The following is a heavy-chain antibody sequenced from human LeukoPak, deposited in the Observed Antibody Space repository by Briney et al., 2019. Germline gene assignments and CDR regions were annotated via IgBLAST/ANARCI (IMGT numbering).Heavy chain of an antibody. V-gene: IGHV4-30-2*01. CDR3: ARGIPSYGMDV. CDR1: GGSISSGGYS. Sequence: PSETPSLTCAVSGGSISSGGYSWSWIRRPPGKGLEWIGYIYHSGSTYYNPSLKSRVTISVDRSKNQFSLKLSSVTAADTAVYYCARGIPSYGMDVWGQGTTVTVSS. D-gene: IGHD2-2*02. CDR2: IYHSGST. J-gene: IGHJ6*02.